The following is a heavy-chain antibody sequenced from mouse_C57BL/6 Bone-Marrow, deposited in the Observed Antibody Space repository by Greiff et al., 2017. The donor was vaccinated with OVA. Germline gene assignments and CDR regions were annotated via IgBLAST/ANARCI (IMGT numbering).Heavy chain of an antibody. D-gene: IGHD2-3*01. V-gene: IGHV1-7*01. CDR3: ARRGYYVQYAMDY. CDR2: INPSSGYT. CDR1: GYTFTSYW. Sequence: QVHVKQSGAELAKPGASVKLSCKASGYTFTSYWMHWVKQRPGQGLEWIGYINPSSGYTKYNQKFKDKATLTADKSSSTAYMQLSSLTYEDSAVYYCARRGYYVQYAMDYWGQGTSVTVSS. J-gene: IGHJ4*01.